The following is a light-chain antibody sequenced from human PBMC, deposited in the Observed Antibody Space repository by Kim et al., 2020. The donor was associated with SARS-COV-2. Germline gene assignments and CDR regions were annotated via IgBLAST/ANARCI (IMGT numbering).Light chain of an antibody. V-gene: IGKV3-20*01. J-gene: IGKJ3*01. Sequence: SPGERATLSGTDSPSVSCSFLAWYQQKPGQPPRLLMYATSSRATGIPDRFSGSGSGTDFTLAISRLEPEDFAVYYCQPYGSSPRTFGPGTKVDIK. CDR1: PSVSCSF. CDR2: ATS. CDR3: QPYGSSPRT.